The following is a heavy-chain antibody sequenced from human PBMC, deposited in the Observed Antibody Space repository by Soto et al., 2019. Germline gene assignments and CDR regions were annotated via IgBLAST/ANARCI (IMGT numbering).Heavy chain of an antibody. J-gene: IGHJ3*02. D-gene: IGHD1-1*01. CDR1: GFTFSSYG. CDR2: ISYDGSNK. Sequence: GGSLRLSCAASGFTFSSYGMHWVRQAPGKGLEWVAVISYDGSNKYYADSVKGRFTISRDNSKNTLYLQMNSLRAEDTAVYYCAKDLQLKRSADAFDIWGQGTMVTVSS. CDR3: AKDLQLKRSADAFDI. V-gene: IGHV3-30*18.